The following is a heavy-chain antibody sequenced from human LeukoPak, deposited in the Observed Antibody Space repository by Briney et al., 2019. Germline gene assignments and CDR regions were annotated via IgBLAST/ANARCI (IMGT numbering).Heavy chain of an antibody. CDR2: IWYDGSNK. Sequence: PGGSLRLSCAASGFTFSSYGMPWVRQAPGKGLEWVAVIWYDGSNKYYADSVKGRFTISRDNSKNTLYLQMNSLRAEDTAVYYCGLDYVWGSYRFPGLLGGQGTLVTVSS. CDR1: GFTFSSYG. V-gene: IGHV3-33*01. CDR3: GLDYVWGSYRFPGLL. J-gene: IGHJ4*02. D-gene: IGHD3-16*02.